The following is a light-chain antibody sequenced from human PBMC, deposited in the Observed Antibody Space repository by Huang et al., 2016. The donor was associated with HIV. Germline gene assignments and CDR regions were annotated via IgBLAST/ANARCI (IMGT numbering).Light chain of an antibody. Sequence: EIVLTQSPGTLSLSPGERAILSCRASQSVSSSHLAWYQQKPGQAPRRLIYGASSRATCIPDRVSGSGSGTDFTLTISRLEPEDFAVFYCQQYGNSPGTFGQGTKVEIK. CDR2: GAS. J-gene: IGKJ1*01. CDR1: QSVSSSH. V-gene: IGKV3-20*01. CDR3: QQYGNSPGT.